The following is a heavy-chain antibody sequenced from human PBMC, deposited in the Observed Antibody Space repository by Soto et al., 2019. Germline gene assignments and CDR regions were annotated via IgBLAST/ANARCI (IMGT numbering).Heavy chain of an antibody. CDR3: ARESAYSTQWSFDN. D-gene: IGHD6-13*01. J-gene: IGHJ4*02. CDR2: ISGFNGNT. V-gene: IGHV1-18*01. Sequence: QVQLVQSGAEVKKPGASVRVSCKASGYTFSRYGISWVRQAPGQGLEWMGWISGFNGNTKESEKLQGRVTLTTDTAANTAHMELRGLRSADTAVYYCARESAYSTQWSFDNWGQGTLVTVSS. CDR1: GYTFSRYG.